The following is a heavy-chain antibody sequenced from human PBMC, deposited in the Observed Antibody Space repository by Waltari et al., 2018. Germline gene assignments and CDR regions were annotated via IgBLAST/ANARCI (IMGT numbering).Heavy chain of an antibody. CDR3: ARAVGSGPQFDY. J-gene: IGHJ4*02. V-gene: IGHV6-1*01. CDR1: GDSVSSNSAA. D-gene: IGHD3-10*01. CDR2: TYLLYRSQWYN. Sequence: QVQLQQSGPGLVKPSQTLSLTCAISGDSVSSNSAAWNWIRPSPSRGLEWLRRTYLLYRSQWYNDHARSMKSRIIINPYTSENQFSQQLNSVTPEDTAVYYCARAVGSGPQFDYWGQGTLVTVSS.